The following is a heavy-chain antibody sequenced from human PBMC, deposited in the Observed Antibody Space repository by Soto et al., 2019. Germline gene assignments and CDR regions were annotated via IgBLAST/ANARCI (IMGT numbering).Heavy chain of an antibody. J-gene: IGHJ4*02. V-gene: IGHV4-31*03. Sequence: SETLSLTCTVSGGSISSGGYYWSWIRQHPGKGLEWIGYIYYSGSTYYNPSLKSRVTISVDTSKNQFSLKLSSVTAADTAVYYCARSTLPVVTANFDYWGQGTLVTVSS. CDR2: IYYSGST. CDR3: ARSTLPVVTANFDY. CDR1: GGSISSGGYY. D-gene: IGHD2-21*02.